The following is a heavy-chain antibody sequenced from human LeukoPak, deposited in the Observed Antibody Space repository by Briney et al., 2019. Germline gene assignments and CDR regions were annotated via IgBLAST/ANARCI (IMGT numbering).Heavy chain of an antibody. J-gene: IGHJ4*02. D-gene: IGHD3-10*01. CDR1: GFTFSSHR. V-gene: IGHV3-7*03. CDR2: IKKDGSEK. CDR3: AKDYGSGASSSFDY. Sequence: GGSLRLSCAASGFTFSSHRMSWVRQAPGKGLEWVANIKKDGSEKYYVDSVKGRFTISRDNAKNSLYLQMNSLRADDTALYYCAKDYGSGASSSFDYWGQGTLVTVSS.